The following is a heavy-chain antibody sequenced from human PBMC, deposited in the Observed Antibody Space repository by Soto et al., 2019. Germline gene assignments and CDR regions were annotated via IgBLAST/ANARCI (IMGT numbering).Heavy chain of an antibody. CDR2: ISWNSGSI. D-gene: IGHD4-17*01. CDR3: AKDIKETTHEPLGAFDI. Sequence: EVQLVESGGGLVQPGRSLRLSCAASGFTFDDYAMHWVRQAPGKGLEWVSGISWNSGSIGYAESVKGRFTISRDNAKNSLYLQMNSLRAEDTALYYCAKDIKETTHEPLGAFDIWGQGTMVTVSS. CDR1: GFTFDDYA. J-gene: IGHJ3*02. V-gene: IGHV3-9*01.